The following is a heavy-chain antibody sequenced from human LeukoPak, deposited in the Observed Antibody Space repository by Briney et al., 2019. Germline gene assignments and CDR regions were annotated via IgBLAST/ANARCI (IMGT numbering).Heavy chain of an antibody. CDR3: ARDINDYGDYEVGY. V-gene: IGHV1-2*06. J-gene: IGHJ4*02. D-gene: IGHD4-17*01. CDR1: GYTFTGYY. CDR2: INPNSGGT. Sequence: GASVKVSFKASGYTFTGYYMHWVRQAPGQGLEWMGRINPNSGGTNYAQKFQGRVTMTRDTSISTAYMELSRLRSDDTAVYYCARDINDYGDYEVGYWGQGTLVTVSS.